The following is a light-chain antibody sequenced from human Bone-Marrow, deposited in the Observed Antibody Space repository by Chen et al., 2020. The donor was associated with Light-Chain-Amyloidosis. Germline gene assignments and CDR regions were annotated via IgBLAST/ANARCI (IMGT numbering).Light chain of an antibody. CDR1: QTISSNY. Sequence: ELVLTQSPGTLSLSPGEGANLSCRASQTISSNYLTWYQQKVGQDPRLLIYGSSSRATGIPDRFTGSGSGTDFTLTINRLEPEDFAMYYCQQYGTSPLTFGGGTKVEIK. V-gene: IGKV3-20*01. CDR2: GSS. J-gene: IGKJ4*01. CDR3: QQYGTSPLT.